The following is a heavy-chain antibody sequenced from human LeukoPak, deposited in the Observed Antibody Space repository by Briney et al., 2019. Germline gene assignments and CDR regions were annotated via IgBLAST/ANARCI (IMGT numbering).Heavy chain of an antibody. J-gene: IGHJ6*03. Sequence: ASVKVSCKASGYTFTGYYMHWVRQAPEQGLEWMGWINPNSGGTNYAQKFQGRVTMTRDTSISTAYMEVSRLRSDDTAVYYCARVFYAKDIVVVPAYYYYYLDVWGKGTTVTVSS. D-gene: IGHD2-2*01. V-gene: IGHV1-2*02. CDR2: INPNSGGT. CDR1: GYTFTGYY. CDR3: ARVFYAKDIVVVPAYYYYYLDV.